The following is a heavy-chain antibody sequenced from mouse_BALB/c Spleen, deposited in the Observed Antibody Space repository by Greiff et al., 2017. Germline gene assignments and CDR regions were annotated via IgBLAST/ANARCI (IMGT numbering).Heavy chain of an antibody. J-gene: IGHJ3*01. CDR1: GFTFSDYG. CDR3: ARVDGYYAWFAY. V-gene: IGHV5-15*02. CDR2: ISNLAYSI. D-gene: IGHD2-3*01. Sequence: DVKLVESGGGLVQPGGSRKLSCAASGFTFSDYGMAWVRQAPGKGPEWVAFISNLAYSIYYADTVTGRFTISRENAKNTLYLEMSSLRSEDTAMYYCARVDGYYAWFAYWGQGTLVTVSA.